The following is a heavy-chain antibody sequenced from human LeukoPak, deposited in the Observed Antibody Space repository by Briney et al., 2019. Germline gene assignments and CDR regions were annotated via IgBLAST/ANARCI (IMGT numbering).Heavy chain of an antibody. J-gene: IGHJ4*02. Sequence: ASVKVSCKASGYTFTSYGISWVRQAPGQGLEWMGWISAYNGNTNYAQKLQGRATMTTDTSTSTAYMELRSLRSDDTAVYYCVRESGGYYGGAFDYWGQGTLVTVSS. D-gene: IGHD3-22*01. V-gene: IGHV1-18*01. CDR1: GYTFTSYG. CDR2: ISAYNGNT. CDR3: VRESGGYYGGAFDY.